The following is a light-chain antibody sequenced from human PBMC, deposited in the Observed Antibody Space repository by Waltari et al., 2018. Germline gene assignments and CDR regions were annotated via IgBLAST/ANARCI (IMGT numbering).Light chain of an antibody. CDR1: SSDVGSYNL. J-gene: IGLJ1*01. Sequence: QSALPQPASVSGSPGQSITIPRPGTSSDVGSYNLVSWYQQHPGKAPKLMIYEVSKRPSGVSNRFSGSKSGNTASLTISGLQAEDEADYYCCSYAGSSTFVFGTGTKVTVL. CDR2: EVS. CDR3: CSYAGSSTFV. V-gene: IGLV2-23*02.